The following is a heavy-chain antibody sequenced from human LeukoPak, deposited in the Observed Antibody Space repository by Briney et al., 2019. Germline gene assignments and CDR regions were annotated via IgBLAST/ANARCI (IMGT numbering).Heavy chain of an antibody. CDR1: GFTFSHHG. Sequence: GGSLRLSCAASGFTFSHHGMHWVRQAPGKGLEWVAFIRNDGSNHYYADSVKGRFTISRDNSKNTLYLQMNSLRAEDTAVYYCARGSDRYYYMDVWGKGTTVTISS. J-gene: IGHJ6*03. CDR3: ARGSDRYYYMDV. V-gene: IGHV3-30*02. CDR2: IRNDGSNH. D-gene: IGHD2-15*01.